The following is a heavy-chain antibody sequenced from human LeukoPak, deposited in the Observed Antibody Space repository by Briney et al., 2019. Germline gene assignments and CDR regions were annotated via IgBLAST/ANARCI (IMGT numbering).Heavy chain of an antibody. CDR1: GYAFTSYG. CDR3: ARDRLSEMATFRSFDY. CDR2: ISAYSGNT. J-gene: IGHJ4*02. Sequence: ASVKVSCKASGYAFTSYGISWVRQAPGQGLEWMGWISAYSGNTNYAQKLQGRVTMTTDTSTSTAYMELSSLRSEDTAVYYCARDRLSEMATFRSFDYWGQGTLVTVSS. V-gene: IGHV1-18*01. D-gene: IGHD5-24*01.